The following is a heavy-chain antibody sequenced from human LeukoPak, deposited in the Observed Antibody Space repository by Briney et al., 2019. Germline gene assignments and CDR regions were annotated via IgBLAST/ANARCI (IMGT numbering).Heavy chain of an antibody. CDR3: ARETGYDSYFDS. D-gene: IGHD5-12*01. CDR2: ISSSSSSI. Sequence: SGGSLRLSCAASGFTFSSYAMSWVRQAPGKGLEWVSYISSSSSSIYYADSVKGRFAISRDNAKNSLYLQMNSLRAEDTAIYYCARETGYDSYFDSWGQGTLVSVSS. J-gene: IGHJ4*02. CDR1: GFTFSSYA. V-gene: IGHV3-48*01.